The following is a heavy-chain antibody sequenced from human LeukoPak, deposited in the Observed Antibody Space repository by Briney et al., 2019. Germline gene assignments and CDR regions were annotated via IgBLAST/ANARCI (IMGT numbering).Heavy chain of an antibody. V-gene: IGHV4-4*02. CDR1: GGSISSSNW. CDR2: IYHSGST. Sequence: SETLSLTCAVSGGSISSSNWWSWVRRPPGKGLEWIGEIYHSGSTNYNPSLKSRVTISVDKSKNQFSLKLSSVTAADTAVYYCARDLVEMAPAAFDIWGQGTMVTVSS. D-gene: IGHD5-24*01. CDR3: ARDLVEMAPAAFDI. J-gene: IGHJ3*02.